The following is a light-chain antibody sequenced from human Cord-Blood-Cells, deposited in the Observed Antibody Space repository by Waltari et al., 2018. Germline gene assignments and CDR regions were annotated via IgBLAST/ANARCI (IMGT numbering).Light chain of an antibody. V-gene: IGLV4-69*01. CDR2: LNSDGSR. Sequence: QLVLTQSPSASASLGASVKLTCTLSSGHSSYAIAWHQQQPEKGPRYLMTLNSDGSRSKGDGIPDRFSGSSSGAERYLTISSLQSEDEADYYCQTWGTGIQVFGGGTKLTVL. J-gene: IGLJ3*02. CDR1: SGHSSYA. CDR3: QTWGTGIQV.